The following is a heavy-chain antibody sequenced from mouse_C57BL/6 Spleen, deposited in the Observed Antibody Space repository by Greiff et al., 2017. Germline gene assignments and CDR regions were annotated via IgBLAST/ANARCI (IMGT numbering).Heavy chain of an antibody. CDR3: ARWRDY. J-gene: IGHJ4*01. CDR1: GYTFTSYW. CDR2: IDPSDSYT. V-gene: IGHV1-50*01. Sequence: QVQLQQPGAELVKPGASVKLSCKASGYTFTSYWMQWVKQRPGQGLEWIGEIDPSDSYTNYNQKFKGKATLTVDTSSSTAYMQLSSLTSEDSAVYYCARWRDYWGQGTSVTGSS.